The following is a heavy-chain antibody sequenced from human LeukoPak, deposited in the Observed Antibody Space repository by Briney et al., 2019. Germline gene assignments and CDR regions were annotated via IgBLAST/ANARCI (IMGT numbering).Heavy chain of an antibody. D-gene: IGHD3-10*01. J-gene: IGHJ5*02. CDR3: ARDYYGSGSYNWFDP. Sequence: SETLSLTCTVSGGSISSGSYYWGWIRQPPGKGLEWIGSIYHSGSTYYNPSLKSRVTISVDTSKNQFSLKLSSVTAADTAVYYCARDYYGSGSYNWFDPWGQGTLVTVSS. CDR1: GGSISSGSYY. CDR2: IYHSGST. V-gene: IGHV4-39*07.